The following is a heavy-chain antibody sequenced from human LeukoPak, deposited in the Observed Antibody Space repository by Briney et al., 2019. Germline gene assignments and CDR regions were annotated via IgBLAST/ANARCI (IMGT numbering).Heavy chain of an antibody. CDR2: IRYDGGNK. J-gene: IGHJ4*02. D-gene: IGHD5-24*01. CDR3: AKDGPRRDGYNDH. V-gene: IGHV3-30*02. CDR1: GFSFSTYA. Sequence: GGSLRLSCAASGFSFSTYAMHWVRQAPGKGLERVAFIRYDGGNKYYVDSVKGRFTISRDNSKNTLYLQMNSLRPEDTAVYYCAKDGPRRDGYNDHWGQGTLVTVSS.